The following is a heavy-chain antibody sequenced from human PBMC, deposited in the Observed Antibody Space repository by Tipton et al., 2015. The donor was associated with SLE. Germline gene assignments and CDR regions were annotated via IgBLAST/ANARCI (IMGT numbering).Heavy chain of an antibody. Sequence: TLSLTCTVSGGSISSYYWSWIRQPPGKGLEWIGYIYYSGSTNYNPSLKSRVTISVDTSKNQFSLKLSSVTAADAAVYFCARCGGYYNVDLWGQGTLVTVSS. D-gene: IGHD3-22*01. J-gene: IGHJ5*02. CDR2: IYYSGST. V-gene: IGHV4-59*12. CDR3: ARCGGYYNVDL. CDR1: GGSISSYY.